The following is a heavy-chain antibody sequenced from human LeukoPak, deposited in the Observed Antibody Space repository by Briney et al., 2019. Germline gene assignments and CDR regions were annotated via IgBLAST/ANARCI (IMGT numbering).Heavy chain of an antibody. J-gene: IGHJ5*02. Sequence: SQTLSLTCTVSGGSISSGGHFWSWIRQHPGKGLEWIGYIYYSGSTYYNPSLKSRVNISVDTSKNQFSLRLNSVTAADTAVYYCTRDGPRSSGYPDTWGQGTRVTVSS. CDR1: GGSISSGGHF. CDR2: IYYSGST. D-gene: IGHD3-22*01. V-gene: IGHV4-31*03. CDR3: TRDGPRSSGYPDT.